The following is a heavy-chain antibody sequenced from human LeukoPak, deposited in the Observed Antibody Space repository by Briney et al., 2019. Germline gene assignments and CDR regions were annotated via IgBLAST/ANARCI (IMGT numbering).Heavy chain of an antibody. J-gene: IGHJ3*02. CDR2: LRDDGSNK. CDR1: GFPFSSYG. D-gene: IGHD5-18*01. V-gene: IGHV3-30*02. CDR3: AKVKGGYSYEDDAFDI. Sequence: GGSLEPSFAASGFPFSSYGMHWVRPAPGKGLGGVAFLRDDGSNKYYADSVKGRFTISRDNSKNTLYLQMNSLRAEDTAVYYCAKVKGGYSYEDDAFDIWGQGTMVTVSS.